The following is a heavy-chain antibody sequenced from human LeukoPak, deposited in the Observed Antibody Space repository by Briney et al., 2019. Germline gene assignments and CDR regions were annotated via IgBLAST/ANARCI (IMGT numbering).Heavy chain of an antibody. CDR3: ARENGGSYSGWFDP. CDR1: GGSISSYY. CDR2: IYYSGST. D-gene: IGHD1-26*01. Sequence: SETLSLTCTVSGGSISSYYWSWIRQPPGKGLEWIGYIYYSGSTNYNPSLKSRVTISVDTSKNQFSLKLSSVTAADTAVYYCARENGGSYSGWFDPWGQGTLVTVSS. J-gene: IGHJ5*02. V-gene: IGHV4-59*01.